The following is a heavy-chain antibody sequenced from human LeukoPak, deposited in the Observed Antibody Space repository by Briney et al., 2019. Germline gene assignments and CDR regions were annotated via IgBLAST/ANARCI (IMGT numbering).Heavy chain of an antibody. D-gene: IGHD6-13*01. J-gene: IGHJ5*02. CDR3: ARSSAAGNNWFDP. CDR1: GYAFTSYG. V-gene: IGHV1-18*01. Sequence: ASVKVSCKASGYAFTSYGISWVRQAPGQGLEWMGWISAYNGNTNYAQKLQGRVTMTTDTSTSTAYMEMSRLRSDDTAVYYCARSSAAGNNWFDPWGQGTLVTVSS. CDR2: ISAYNGNT.